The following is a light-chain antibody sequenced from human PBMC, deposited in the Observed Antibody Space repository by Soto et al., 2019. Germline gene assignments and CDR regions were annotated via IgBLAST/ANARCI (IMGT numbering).Light chain of an antibody. J-gene: IGKJ1*01. CDR2: AAS. CDR1: QSISNY. V-gene: IGKV1-39*01. CDR3: HQSYTPPRT. Sequence: DIQMTQSPSSLSASLGDRVTITCRASQSISNYLNGYQQKPGRAPKLLIYAASSLQSGVPSRFSGSGSGTDFTLTISSLQPEDFATYFCHQSYTPPRTFGQGTKVDLK.